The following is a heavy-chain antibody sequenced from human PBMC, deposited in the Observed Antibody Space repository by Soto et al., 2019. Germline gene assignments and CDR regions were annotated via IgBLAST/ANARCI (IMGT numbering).Heavy chain of an antibody. CDR2: ISYDGSNK. CDR3: ANTVRGPYSSGWYDY. D-gene: IGHD6-19*01. J-gene: IGHJ4*02. CDR1: GFTFSSYG. V-gene: IGHV3-30*18. Sequence: QVQLVESGGGVVQPGRSLRLSCAASGFTFSSYGMHWVRQAPGKGLEWVAVISYDGSNKYYADSVKGRFTISRDNSKNTLYLQMNSLRAEDTAVYYCANTVRGPYSSGWYDYWGQGTLVTVSS.